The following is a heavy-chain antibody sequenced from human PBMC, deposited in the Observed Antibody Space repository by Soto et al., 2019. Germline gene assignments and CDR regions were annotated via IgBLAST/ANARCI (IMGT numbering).Heavy chain of an antibody. Sequence: QVQLVQSGAEVKKPGASVKVSCKASGYTFTSYGISWVRQAPGQGLEWMGWISAYNGNTNYAQKLQGRVTMTTDTSPSTAYMELRSLRSDDTAVYYCAREIMITFGGVSTGYDYWGQGTLVTVSS. D-gene: IGHD3-16*01. CDR2: ISAYNGNT. CDR3: AREIMITFGGVSTGYDY. J-gene: IGHJ4*02. V-gene: IGHV1-18*01. CDR1: GYTFTSYG.